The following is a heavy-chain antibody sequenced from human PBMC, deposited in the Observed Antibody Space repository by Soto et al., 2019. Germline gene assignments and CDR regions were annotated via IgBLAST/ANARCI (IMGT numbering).Heavy chain of an antibody. V-gene: IGHV5-51*01. CDR2: IYPGDSDT. J-gene: IGHJ4*02. Sequence: GASLKISCKGSGYSFTTYWIGWVRQMPGKGLAWMGIIYPGDSDTRYGPSFQGQVTISADKSINTAYLQWSSLKASDTAMYYCVTYQRLESSGWYTSDYWGQGTLVTVSS. D-gene: IGHD6-19*01. CDR1: GYSFTTYW. CDR3: VTYQRLESSGWYTSDY.